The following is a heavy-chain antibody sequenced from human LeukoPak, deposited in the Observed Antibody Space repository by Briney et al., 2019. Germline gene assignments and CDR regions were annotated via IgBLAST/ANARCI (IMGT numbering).Heavy chain of an antibody. V-gene: IGHV1-3*01. CDR1: GYTFTSYA. CDR2: INAGNGNT. D-gene: IGHD5-12*01. Sequence: ASVKVSCKVSGYTFTSYAMHWVRQAPGQRLEWMGWINAGNGNTKYSQKFQGRVTITRDTSASTAYMELSSLRSEDTAVYYCAREWIEPYYYGMDVWGQGTTVTVSS. J-gene: IGHJ6*02. CDR3: AREWIEPYYYGMDV.